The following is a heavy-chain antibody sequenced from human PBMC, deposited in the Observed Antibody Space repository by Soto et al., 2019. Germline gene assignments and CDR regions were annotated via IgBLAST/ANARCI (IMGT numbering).Heavy chain of an antibody. CDR3: ARLPVDADYYYYYMDV. CDR1: GDSISSYY. Sequence: SETLSLTCTVSGDSISSYYWSWIRQPPGKELEWIGYIYYSGSTNYNPSLKSRVTISVDTSKNQFSLKLSSVTAADTAVYYCARLPVDADYYYYYMDVWGKGTTVTVSS. CDR2: IYYSGST. D-gene: IGHD6-19*01. J-gene: IGHJ6*03. V-gene: IGHV4-59*08.